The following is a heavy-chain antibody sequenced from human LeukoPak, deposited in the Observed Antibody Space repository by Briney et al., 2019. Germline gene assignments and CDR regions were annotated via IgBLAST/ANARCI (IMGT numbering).Heavy chain of an antibody. J-gene: IGHJ6*02. CDR2: ISYDGSNK. CDR3: AKDLLVVPAAILYYYDGMDV. Sequence: GGSLRLSCAASGFTFSSYGMRWVRQAPGKGLEWVAVISYDGSNKYYADSVKGRFTISRDNSKNTLYLQMNSLRAENTAVYYCAKDLLVVPAAILYYYDGMDVWGQGTTVTVSS. CDR1: GFTFSSYG. D-gene: IGHD2-2*02. V-gene: IGHV3-30*18.